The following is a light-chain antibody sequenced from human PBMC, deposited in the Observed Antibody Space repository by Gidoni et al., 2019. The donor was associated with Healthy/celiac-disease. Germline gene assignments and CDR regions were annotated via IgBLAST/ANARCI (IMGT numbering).Light chain of an antibody. V-gene: IGLV2-14*01. Sequence: QSALTQPASVSGSPGQSNTISCTGTSSDVGCYNYVSWYQQHPGKAPKLMIYEVSNRPSGVSNRVSGSKSGNTASLTISGLQAEDEADYYCSSYTSSSTPVFGTGTKVTVL. J-gene: IGLJ1*01. CDR1: SSDVGCYNY. CDR3: SSYTSSSTPV. CDR2: EVS.